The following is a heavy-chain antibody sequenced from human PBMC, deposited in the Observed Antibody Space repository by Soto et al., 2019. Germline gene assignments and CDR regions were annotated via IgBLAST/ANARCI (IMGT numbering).Heavy chain of an antibody. D-gene: IGHD4-17*01. CDR1: GYTFTTNG. CDR3: ARDLGYGDYGTDY. J-gene: IGHJ4*02. CDR2: INADNGNT. V-gene: IGHV1-18*04. Sequence: QVQLVQSGAEVKKPGASVKVSCKVSGYTFTTNGISWLREAPGQGLEWMGWINADNGNTNYAQKFQGRVTMTTDISTSTAYMELRSLRSDDTAVYYCARDLGYGDYGTDYWGQGTLVTVSS.